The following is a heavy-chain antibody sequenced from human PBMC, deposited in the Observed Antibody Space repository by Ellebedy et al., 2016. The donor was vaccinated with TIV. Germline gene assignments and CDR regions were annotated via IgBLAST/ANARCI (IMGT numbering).Heavy chain of an antibody. CDR2: IYYSGST. Sequence: MPGGSLRLSCIVSGGSISSYYWSWIRQPPGKGLEWIGYIYYSGSTNYNPSLKSRVTIAVDTSKKQISLKLSSVTAADTAVYYCARSSGWDRFDYWGQGTLVTVSS. J-gene: IGHJ4*02. CDR3: ARSSGWDRFDY. D-gene: IGHD6-19*01. V-gene: IGHV4-59*01. CDR1: GGSISSYY.